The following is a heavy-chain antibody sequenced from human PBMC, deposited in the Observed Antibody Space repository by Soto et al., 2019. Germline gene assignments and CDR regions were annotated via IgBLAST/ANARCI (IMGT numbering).Heavy chain of an antibody. V-gene: IGHV3-33*01. J-gene: IGHJ5*02. CDR2: IWYDGGSE. D-gene: IGHD2-8*01. Sequence: QVQLVESGGGVVQPGRSLRLSCAASGFTFSAYGMHWVRQAPGEGLEWVAVIWYDGGSEYYADSVEGRFTISIDNAKNTVYLQMDTLRGDETAVYYCARAHGPSLGSCVDLWGQGTLVTVSS. CDR1: GFTFSAYG. CDR3: ARAHGPSLGSCVDL.